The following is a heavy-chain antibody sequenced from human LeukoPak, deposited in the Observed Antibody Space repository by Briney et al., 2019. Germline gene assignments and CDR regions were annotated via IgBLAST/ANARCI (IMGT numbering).Heavy chain of an antibody. J-gene: IGHJ4*02. CDR2: TYYRSKWYN. Sequence: WXRQSPXXXLXXLGXTYYRSKWYNDYAVSVKSRITINPDTSKNQFSLQLNSVTPEDTAVYYCARDRWGYNWNYFDYWGQGTLVTVSS. CDR3: ARDRWGYNWNYFDY. V-gene: IGHV6-1*01. D-gene: IGHD1-20*01.